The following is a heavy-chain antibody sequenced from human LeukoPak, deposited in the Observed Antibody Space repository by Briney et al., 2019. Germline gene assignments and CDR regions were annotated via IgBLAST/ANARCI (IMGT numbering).Heavy chain of an antibody. CDR3: ARQTTVISFDY. J-gene: IGHJ4*02. Sequence: SQTLSLTCAVSGGSISSGDYYWTWIRQPPGKGLEWMGYIFYSGSMYYNPSLKSRLTISVDTSKNQFSLKLRSVTAADTAVYYCARQTTVISFDYWGQGALVTVSS. CDR2: IFYSGSM. CDR1: GGSISSGDYY. V-gene: IGHV4-30-4*01. D-gene: IGHD4-17*01.